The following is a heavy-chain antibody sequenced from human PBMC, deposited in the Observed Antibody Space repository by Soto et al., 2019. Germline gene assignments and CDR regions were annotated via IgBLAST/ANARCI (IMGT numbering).Heavy chain of an antibody. D-gene: IGHD4-17*01. CDR2: GSYSGTT. CDR3: ARCATVTQYDH. J-gene: IGHJ1*01. V-gene: IGHV4-61*01. Sequence: PSETLSLTCTVSGVSVSSGSFYWAWIRQPPGKGLEWIGFGSYSGTTNYKPSLKSRVTISIDTSRSQISLKVSSLTAADTAVYYCARCATVTQYDHWGQRILVSV. CDR1: GVSVSSGSFY.